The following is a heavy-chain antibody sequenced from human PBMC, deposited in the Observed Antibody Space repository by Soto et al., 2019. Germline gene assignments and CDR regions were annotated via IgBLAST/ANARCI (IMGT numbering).Heavy chain of an antibody. Sequence: PSETLSLTCTVSGGSISSGDYYWSWVRQPPGKGLEWIGYIYYSGSTYYNPSLKSRVTISVDTSKNQFSLKLSSVTAADTAVYYCARVMKGYSSSYDYWGQGTLVTVSS. CDR3: ARVMKGYSSSYDY. CDR2: IYYSGST. CDR1: GGSISSGDYY. J-gene: IGHJ4*02. D-gene: IGHD6-13*01. V-gene: IGHV4-30-4*01.